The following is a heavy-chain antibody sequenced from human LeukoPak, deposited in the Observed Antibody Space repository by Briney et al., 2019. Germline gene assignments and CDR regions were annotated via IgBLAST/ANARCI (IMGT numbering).Heavy chain of an antibody. V-gene: IGHV4-39*01. Sequence: PSETLSLTCTVSGDPTSGSSHYWVWVRQPPGKGLEWIASIHQSGTTYYNPSLKSRASISVDTSANQFSLSLTSVTAADTAVYYCASRAQWLLRGNFDVWGQGRLVAVSS. J-gene: IGHJ4*02. CDR3: ASRAQWLLRGNFDV. CDR2: IHQSGTT. D-gene: IGHD6-19*01. CDR1: GDPTSGSSHY.